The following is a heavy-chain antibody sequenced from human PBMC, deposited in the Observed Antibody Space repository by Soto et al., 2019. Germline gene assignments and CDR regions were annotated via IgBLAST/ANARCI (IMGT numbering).Heavy chain of an antibody. CDR2: INPNSGGT. CDR3: ARGSWGYSSGWLYFDY. Sequence: GASVKVSCKASGYTFTGYYMHWVRQAPGKGLEWMGWINPNSGGTNYAQKFQGWVTMTRDTSISTAYMELSRLRSDDTAVYYCARGSWGYSSGWLYFDYWGQGTLVTVSS. CDR1: GYTFTGYY. V-gene: IGHV1-2*04. J-gene: IGHJ4*02. D-gene: IGHD6-19*01.